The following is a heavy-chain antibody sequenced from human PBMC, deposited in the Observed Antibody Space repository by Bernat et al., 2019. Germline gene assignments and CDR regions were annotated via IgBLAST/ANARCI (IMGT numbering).Heavy chain of an antibody. Sequence: QVQLVQSGAEVKKPGASVKVSCKASGYTITSFGISWVRQAPGQGLEWVGWISTYNGNTNYAQRFQGRVTMTTDTSTSTAYMELRSLTSDDTAVYYCTRDARSLYGDYVYFRYWGQGTLVTVSS. V-gene: IGHV1-18*01. D-gene: IGHD4-17*01. CDR3: TRDARSLYGDYVYFRY. CDR1: GYTITSFG. J-gene: IGHJ1*01. CDR2: ISTYNGNT.